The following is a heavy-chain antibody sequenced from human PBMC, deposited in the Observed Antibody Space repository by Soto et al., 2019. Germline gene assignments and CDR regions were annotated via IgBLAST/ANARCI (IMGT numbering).Heavy chain of an antibody. CDR2: IKSKTDGGTT. J-gene: IGHJ6*03. Sequence: LGGSLRLSCAASGFTFSNAWMSWVRQAPGKGLEWVGRIKSKTDGGTTDYAAPVKGRFTISRDDSKNTLYLQMNSLKTEDTAVYYCTTSTLYSSSWSDRAHPDYYYYMDVWGKGTTVTVSS. CDR1: GFTFSNAW. V-gene: IGHV3-15*01. D-gene: IGHD6-13*01. CDR3: TTSTLYSSSWSDRAHPDYYYYMDV.